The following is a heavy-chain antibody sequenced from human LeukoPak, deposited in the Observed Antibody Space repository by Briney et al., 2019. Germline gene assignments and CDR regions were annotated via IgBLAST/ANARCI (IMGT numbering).Heavy chain of an antibody. Sequence: ASVKVSCKASGFTFTSSAVQWVRQARGQRLEWIGWIVVGSGNTNYAQKFQERVTITRGMSTSTAYMELSSLRSEDTAVYYCAASLNYYDSSGHAQLDYWGQGTLVTVSS. V-gene: IGHV1-58*01. CDR2: IVVGSGNT. CDR3: AASLNYYDSSGHAQLDY. J-gene: IGHJ4*02. CDR1: GFTFTSSA. D-gene: IGHD3-22*01.